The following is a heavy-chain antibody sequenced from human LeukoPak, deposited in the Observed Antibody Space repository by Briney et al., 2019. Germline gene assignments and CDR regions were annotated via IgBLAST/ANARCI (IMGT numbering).Heavy chain of an antibody. Sequence: SETLSLTCTVFGDSVSSSNYYWAWFRQPPGKGLEWIGEINHSGSTNYNPSLKSRVTISVDTSKNQFSLKLSSVTAADTAVYYCARVWYYYGMDVWGQGTTVTVSS. CDR2: INHSGST. CDR1: GDSVSSSNYY. V-gene: IGHV4-39*07. D-gene: IGHD3-16*01. J-gene: IGHJ6*02. CDR3: ARVWYYYGMDV.